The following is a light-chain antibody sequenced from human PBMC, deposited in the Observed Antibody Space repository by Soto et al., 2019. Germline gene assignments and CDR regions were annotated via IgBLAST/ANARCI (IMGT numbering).Light chain of an antibody. J-gene: IGKJ5*01. V-gene: IGKV3-20*01. CDR2: GAS. CDR3: QQYGSSPPIT. Sequence: TVFTQSPCTLSLSPGERATLSCRASQSISSSYLAWYQQKPGQTPRLLIYGASSRATGIPDRFSGSGSETDFTLTVSRLEPEDFAVYYCQQYGSSPPITFGQGSRLEI. CDR1: QSISSSY.